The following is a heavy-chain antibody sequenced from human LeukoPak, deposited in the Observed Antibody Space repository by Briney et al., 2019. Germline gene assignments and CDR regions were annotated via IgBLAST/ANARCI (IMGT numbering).Heavy chain of an antibody. CDR2: IDPSDSYT. D-gene: IGHD6-19*01. V-gene: IGHV5-10-1*01. CDR3: ARHDGWLSHYWYFDL. CDR1: GYSFTSYW. Sequence: GESLKISCKGSGYSFTSYWISWVRQMPGKGLEWMGRIDPSDSYTNYSPSFQGHVTISADKSISTAYPQWSSLKASDTAMYYCARHDGWLSHYWYFDLWGRGTLVTVSS. J-gene: IGHJ2*01.